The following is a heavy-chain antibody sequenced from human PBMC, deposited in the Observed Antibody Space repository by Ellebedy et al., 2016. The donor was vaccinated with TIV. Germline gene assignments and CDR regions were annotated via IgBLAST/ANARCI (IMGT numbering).Heavy chain of an antibody. Sequence: MPSETLSLTCAVYGGSFSGYYWSWIRQPPGKGLEWIGEINHSGSTNYNPSLKSRVTISVDTSKNQFSLKLSSVTAADTAVYYCARGGVGSGSYYDYWGQGTLVTVSS. CDR1: GGSFSGYY. D-gene: IGHD1-26*01. V-gene: IGHV4-34*01. CDR2: INHSGST. CDR3: ARGGVGSGSYYDY. J-gene: IGHJ4*02.